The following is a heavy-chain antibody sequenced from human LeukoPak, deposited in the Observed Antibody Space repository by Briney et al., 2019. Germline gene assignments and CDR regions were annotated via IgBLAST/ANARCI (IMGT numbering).Heavy chain of an antibody. V-gene: IGHV4-34*01. CDR3: ARSGTLILYYYYYYMDV. Sequence: PSETLSLTCAVYGGSFSGYYWSWIRQPPGKGLEWIGEINHSGSTNYNPSLKSRVTISVDTSKNQFSLKLSSVTAADTAVYYCARSGTLILYYYYYYMDVWGKGTTVTVSS. CDR1: GGSFSGYY. J-gene: IGHJ6*03. CDR2: INHSGST. D-gene: IGHD3-22*01.